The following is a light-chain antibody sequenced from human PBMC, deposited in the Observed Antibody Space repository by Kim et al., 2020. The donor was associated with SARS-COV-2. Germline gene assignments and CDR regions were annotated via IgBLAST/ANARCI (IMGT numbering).Light chain of an antibody. CDR2: AAS. J-gene: IGKJ1*01. Sequence: DIQLTQSPSSLSASVGDRVTITCRASQGISSYLAWYQQKAGKVPKLLIYAASALQSGVPSRFRGSGSGTDFTLTISSLQPEDAATYYCQRYNSVPWTFGQGTKVDIK. CDR3: QRYNSVPWT. CDR1: QGISSY. V-gene: IGKV1-27*01.